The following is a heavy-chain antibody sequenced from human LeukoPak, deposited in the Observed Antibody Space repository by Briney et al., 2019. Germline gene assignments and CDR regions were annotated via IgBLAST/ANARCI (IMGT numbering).Heavy chain of an antibody. CDR3: TRDLSQWLLQGIFFDY. Sequence: ASVKVSCKASGYTFTSYGISWVRQAPGQGPEWMGWISAYSTYNGNTNYAQKLQGRVTVTADTSTSTAYMELRSLRSDDTAVYYCTRDLSQWLLQGIFFDYWGQGTLVTVSS. CDR2: ISAYSTYNGNT. D-gene: IGHD5-12*01. V-gene: IGHV1-18*01. J-gene: IGHJ4*02. CDR1: GYTFTSYG.